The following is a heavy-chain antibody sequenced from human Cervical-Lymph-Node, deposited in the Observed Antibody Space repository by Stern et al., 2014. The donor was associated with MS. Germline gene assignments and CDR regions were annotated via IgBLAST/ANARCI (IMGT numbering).Heavy chain of an antibody. J-gene: IGHJ3*01. Sequence: VQLVESGPGLVKPSETLSLTCTVSGGSISSYYWSWIRQPPGKGLEWIGYIYYSGSTTYNPSLKGGVTISVDTSKHHSSLKLSSVTAADTAVYYCARHPSGTYLNAFDVWGQGTVVTVSS. V-gene: IGHV4-59*08. CDR2: IYYSGST. CDR1: GGSISSYY. CDR3: ARHPSGTYLNAFDV. D-gene: IGHD1-26*01.